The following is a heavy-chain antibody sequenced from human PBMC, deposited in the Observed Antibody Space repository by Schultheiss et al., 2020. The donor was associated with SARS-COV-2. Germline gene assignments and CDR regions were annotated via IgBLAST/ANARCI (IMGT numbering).Heavy chain of an antibody. CDR2: IYYSGST. J-gene: IGHJ6*03. D-gene: IGHD2-15*01. CDR1: GGSISSYY. CDR3: AREGGYCSGGSCYRHYYYYMDV. V-gene: IGHV4-39*07. Sequence: SETLSLTCTVSGGSISSYYWGWIRQPPGKGLEWIGSIYYSGSTYYNPSLKSRVTISVDTSKNQFSLKLSSVTAADTAVYYCAREGGYCSGGSCYRHYYYYMDVWGKGTTVTVSS.